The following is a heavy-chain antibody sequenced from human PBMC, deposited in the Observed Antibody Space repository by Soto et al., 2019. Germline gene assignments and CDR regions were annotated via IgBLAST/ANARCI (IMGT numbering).Heavy chain of an antibody. CDR3: ARVFTPGQLVRPKPYYYYYGMDV. Sequence: SETLSLTCTVSGGSISSSSYYWGWIRQPPGKGLEWIGSIYYSGSTYYNPSLKSRVTISVDTSKNQFSLKLSSVTAADTAVYYCARVFTPGQLVRPKPYYYYYGMDVWGQGTTVTVSS. J-gene: IGHJ6*02. D-gene: IGHD6-6*01. CDR2: IYYSGST. CDR1: GGSISSSSYY. V-gene: IGHV4-39*01.